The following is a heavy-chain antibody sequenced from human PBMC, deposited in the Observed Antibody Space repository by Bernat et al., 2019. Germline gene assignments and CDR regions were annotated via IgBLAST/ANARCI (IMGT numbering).Heavy chain of an antibody. CDR3: ATYSGSSHQWYFDY. J-gene: IGHJ4*02. V-gene: IGHV4-4*02. CDR2: IYHSGST. D-gene: IGHD1-26*01. Sequence: QVQLQESGPGLVKPSGTLSLTCAVSGVYISSGHWWSWVRQPPGKGLEWIGEIYHSGSTNYNPSLKSRVTISVDKSENQFSLTLSSVTAADTAVYYCATYSGSSHQWYFDYWGQGTLVTVSS. CDR1: GVYISSGHW.